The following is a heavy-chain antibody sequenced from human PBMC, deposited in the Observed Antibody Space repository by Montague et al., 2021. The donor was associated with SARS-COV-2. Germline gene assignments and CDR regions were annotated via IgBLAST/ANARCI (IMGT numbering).Heavy chain of an antibody. J-gene: IGHJ6*02. CDR3: ARVGRQQLVRLSGMDV. D-gene: IGHD6-13*01. V-gene: IGHV4-39*07. Sequence: SETLSLTCTVSGGSISSSSYYWGWIRQPPGKGLEWIGSIYYSGSTYYNPSLKSRVTISVDTSKNQFSLKLSSVTAEDTAVYYWARVGRQQLVRLSGMDVWGQGTTVAVSS. CDR1: GGSISSSSYY. CDR2: IYYSGST.